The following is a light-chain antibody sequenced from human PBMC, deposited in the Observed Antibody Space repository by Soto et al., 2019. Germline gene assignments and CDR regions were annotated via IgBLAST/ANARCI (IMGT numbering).Light chain of an antibody. CDR2: AAS. Sequence: DIQMTQSPSSLSASVGDRVTITCRASQTTNNYLNWYQQKPGKAPKLLIYAASSLQSGVPSRFSGSRSGTEFTLTISSLQPEDFASYYCLQDYGDSWTFGQGTKVDIK. V-gene: IGKV1-39*01. CDR1: QTTNNY. J-gene: IGKJ1*01. CDR3: LQDYGDSWT.